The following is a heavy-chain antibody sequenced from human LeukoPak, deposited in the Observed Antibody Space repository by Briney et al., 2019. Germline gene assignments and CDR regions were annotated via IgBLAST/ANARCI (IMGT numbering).Heavy chain of an antibody. CDR3: ASGAPGIAAAGTGGAWFDP. V-gene: IGHV4-34*01. Sequence: PSETLSLTCAVYGGSFSGYYWSWIRQPPGKGLEWIGEINHSGSTNYNPSLKNRVTISVDTSKNQFSLKLSSVTAADTAVYYCASGAPGIAAAGTGGAWFDPWGQGTLVTVSS. CDR2: INHSGST. CDR1: GGSFSGYY. J-gene: IGHJ5*02. D-gene: IGHD6-13*01.